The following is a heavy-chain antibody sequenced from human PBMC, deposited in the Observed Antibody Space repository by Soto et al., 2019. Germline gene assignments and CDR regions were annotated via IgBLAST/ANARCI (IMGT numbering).Heavy chain of an antibody. CDR1: GGSISSGGYY. V-gene: IGHV4-31*03. CDR3: ARGSTYYHGSGSYPRPNDY. J-gene: IGHJ4*02. D-gene: IGHD3-10*01. CDR2: IYYSGST. Sequence: PSETLSLTCTVSGGSISSGGYYWSWIRQHPGKGLEWIGYIYYSGSTYYKPSLKSRVTISVDTSKNQFYLKLSSVTAADTAVYYCARGSTYYHGSGSYPRPNDYWGQGTLVTVSS.